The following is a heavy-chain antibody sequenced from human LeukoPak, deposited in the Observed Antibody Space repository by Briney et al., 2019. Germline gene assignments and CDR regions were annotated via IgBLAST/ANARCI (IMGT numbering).Heavy chain of an antibody. J-gene: IGHJ4*02. Sequence: AASVKVSCKASGYTFTNYGFIWVRQAPGQGLEWMGWISAYNGNTNYAPKLQERVSLTTDTSTNTAYLELRSLRSDDTAHYFCARVYSNSHEPDFWGQGTMVTVSS. D-gene: IGHD6-13*01. CDR2: ISAYNGNT. CDR3: ARVYSNSHEPDF. CDR1: GYTFTNYG. V-gene: IGHV1-18*01.